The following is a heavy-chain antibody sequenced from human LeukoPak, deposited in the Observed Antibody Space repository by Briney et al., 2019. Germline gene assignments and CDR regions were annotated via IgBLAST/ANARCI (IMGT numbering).Heavy chain of an antibody. CDR2: INYSGST. CDR3: ARDQSGGIYRYTFDI. D-gene: IGHD2-15*01. J-gene: IGHJ3*02. CDR1: GGSISIYC. V-gene: IGHV4-59*01. Sequence: SETLSLTCTVSGGSISIYCWRWLRQPPGKGLEWIGFINYSGSTNYNPSLKSRVTISVDTSENQFSLRLTSVTAADTAVYYCARDQSGGIYRYTFDIWGQGTKVTVSS.